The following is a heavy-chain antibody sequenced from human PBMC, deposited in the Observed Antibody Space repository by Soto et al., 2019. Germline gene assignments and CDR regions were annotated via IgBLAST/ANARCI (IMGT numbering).Heavy chain of an antibody. CDR2: IKQDGSEK. D-gene: IGHD3-16*01. CDR1: GFTFSDYW. CDR3: ARDVFRAVMRYYGMVF. V-gene: IGHV3-7*04. J-gene: IGHJ6*02. Sequence: GGSLRLSCAASGFTFSDYWMSWVRQAPGKGLEWVANIKQDGSEKYYVDSVKGRFTISRDNAKNSLYLQMNSLRAEDTAVYYCARDVFRAVMRYYGMVFWGQGTTVNVFS.